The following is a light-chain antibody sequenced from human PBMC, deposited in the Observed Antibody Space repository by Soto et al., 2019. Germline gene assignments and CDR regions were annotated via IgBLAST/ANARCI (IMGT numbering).Light chain of an antibody. J-gene: IGKJ3*01. CDR2: DAS. V-gene: IGKV1-33*01. CDR1: QNINKY. Sequence: DIQMTQSPSSLSASVGDRVTITCQASQNINKYLHWYHQKPGRAPKRLIYDASNLDIGVPSRFSGRGSGTDSSITITSLQPEDFGTYFCQQYEKLPFTFGPGTTVDVK. CDR3: QQYEKLPFT.